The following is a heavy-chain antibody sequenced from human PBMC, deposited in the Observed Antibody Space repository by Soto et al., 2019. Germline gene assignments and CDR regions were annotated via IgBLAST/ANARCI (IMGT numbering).Heavy chain of an antibody. J-gene: IGHJ4*02. V-gene: IGHV3-30*18. Sequence: QVQLVESGGGVVQPGRSLRLSCAASGFTFSSYGMHWVRQAPGKGLEWVAVISYDGSNKYYADSVKGRFTISRDNSKNTLYLQMNSLRAEDTAVYYSAKDLAYYYGSGSYYNVLPDDYWGQGTLVTVSS. CDR2: ISYDGSNK. D-gene: IGHD3-10*01. CDR3: AKDLAYYYGSGSYYNVLPDDY. CDR1: GFTFSSYG.